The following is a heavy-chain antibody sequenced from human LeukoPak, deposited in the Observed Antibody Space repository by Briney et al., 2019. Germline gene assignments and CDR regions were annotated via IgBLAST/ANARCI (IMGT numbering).Heavy chain of an antibody. CDR2: IYYSGST. CDR1: GGSISSGGYY. CDR3: ARDRADYYYYDSSGTS. V-gene: IGHV4-31*03. D-gene: IGHD3-22*01. J-gene: IGHJ4*02. Sequence: PSETLSLTCTVSGGSISSGGYYWRWIRQHPGKGLEWIGYIYYSGSTYYNPSLKSRVTISVDTSKNQFSLKLSSVTAADTAVYYCARDRADYYYYDSSGTSWGQGTLVTVSS.